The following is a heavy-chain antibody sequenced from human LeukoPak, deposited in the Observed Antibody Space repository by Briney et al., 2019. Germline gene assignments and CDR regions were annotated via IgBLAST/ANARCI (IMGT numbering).Heavy chain of an antibody. Sequence: SETLALTCAVSGYSVNNAYYWGWIRPPPGKGLEWIASIHDSGSPYYNPSLKSRVTISGDRSKTQFSLKMNSVTAADTAVYYCARTYCNVHNCDCYGWGQGTLVTFAS. CDR3: ARTYCNVHNCDCYG. J-gene: IGHJ4*02. CDR1: GYSVNNAYY. CDR2: IHDSGSP. D-gene: IGHD2/OR15-2a*01. V-gene: IGHV4-38-2*01.